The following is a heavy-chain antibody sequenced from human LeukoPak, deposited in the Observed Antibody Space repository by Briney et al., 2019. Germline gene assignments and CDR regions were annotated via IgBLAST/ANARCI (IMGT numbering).Heavy chain of an antibody. Sequence: SETLSLTCTVSGGSVSSGSYYWSWIRQPPGKGLEWIGYIYYSGNTNYNPSLKSRVTISVDTSKNQFSLKLSSVTAADTAVYYCARGRGYDFWSGYYPHDYWGQGTLVTVSS. CDR1: GGSVSSGSYY. V-gene: IGHV4-61*01. D-gene: IGHD3-3*01. CDR3: ARGRGYDFWSGYYPHDY. J-gene: IGHJ4*02. CDR2: IYYSGNT.